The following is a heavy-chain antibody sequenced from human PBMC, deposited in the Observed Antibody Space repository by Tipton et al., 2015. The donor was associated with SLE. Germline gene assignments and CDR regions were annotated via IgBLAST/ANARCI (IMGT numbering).Heavy chain of an antibody. CDR3: ASYGEVWYFDL. CDR1: GGSISSSSYY. CDR2: IYYSGST. Sequence: TLSLTCTVSGGSISSSSYYWGWIRQPPGKGLEWIGSIYYSGSTYYNPSLKSRVTISVDTSKNQFSLKLSSVTAADTAVHYCASYGEVWYFDLWGRGTLVTVSS. D-gene: IGHD4/OR15-4a*01. V-gene: IGHV4-39*07. J-gene: IGHJ2*01.